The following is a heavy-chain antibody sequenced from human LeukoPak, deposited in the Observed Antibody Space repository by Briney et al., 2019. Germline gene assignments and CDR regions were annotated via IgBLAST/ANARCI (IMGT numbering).Heavy chain of an antibody. CDR2: LNGDGSIT. Sequence: GESLKISCAASGFTFRSSWMHWVRQAPGKGLMWMSRLNGDGSITSSADSVKGRFIIPRDNAKNTLYLQMNSLRAEDTAIYFCGRGHVDLIEHWGRGTLVTVSS. CDR3: GRGHVDLIEH. V-gene: IGHV3-74*01. CDR1: GFTFRSSW. J-gene: IGHJ4*02. D-gene: IGHD5-24*01.